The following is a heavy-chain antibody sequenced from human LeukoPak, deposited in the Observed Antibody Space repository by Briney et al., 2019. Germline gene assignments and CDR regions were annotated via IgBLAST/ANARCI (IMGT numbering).Heavy chain of an antibody. CDR2: ISGDGVST. J-gene: IGHJ4*02. D-gene: IGHD3-16*01. Sequence: GGSLRLSCVASGLPIADFAMHWVRQAPGKGLGWVSLISGDGVSTLYADSVKGRFSISRDNSKNSLSLEMNSLRTEDTAMYYCARESGKLDYGGQETLDGVPS. CDR3: ARESGKLDY. CDR1: GLPIADFA. V-gene: IGHV3-43*02.